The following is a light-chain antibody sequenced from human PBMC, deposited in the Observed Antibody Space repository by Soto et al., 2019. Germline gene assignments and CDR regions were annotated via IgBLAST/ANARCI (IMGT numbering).Light chain of an antibody. CDR3: QQYINRWT. Sequence: DIQMTQSPSTLSASVGDRVTITCRASQSINIWLAWYQQKPGKAPNLLIYKASSLESGVPSRFSGSGSGTEFTLTISSLQTDDFATYYCQQYINRWTFGQGTKVDIK. V-gene: IGKV1-5*03. J-gene: IGKJ1*01. CDR2: KAS. CDR1: QSINIW.